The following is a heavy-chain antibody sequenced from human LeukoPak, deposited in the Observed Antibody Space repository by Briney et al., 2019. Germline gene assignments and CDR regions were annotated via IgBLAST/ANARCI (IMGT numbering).Heavy chain of an antibody. D-gene: IGHD6-19*01. J-gene: IGHJ4*02. V-gene: IGHV4-34*01. CDR3: ATQQWLLPGGFDY. CDR1: GGSFSGYY. CDR2: INHSGST. Sequence: PSETLSLTCAVYGGSFSGYYWSWIRQPPGKGLEWIGVINHSGSTNYNPSLKSRVTISVDTSKNQFSLKLSSVTAADTAVYYCATQQWLLPGGFDYWGQGTLVTVSS.